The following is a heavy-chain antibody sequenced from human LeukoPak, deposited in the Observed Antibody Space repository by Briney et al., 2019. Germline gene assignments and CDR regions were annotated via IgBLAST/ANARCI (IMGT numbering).Heavy chain of an antibody. J-gene: IGHJ3*02. V-gene: IGHV4-59*01. CDR3: AREVLGGSYQPGAFDI. CDR2: IYYSGST. CDR1: GGSISSYY. D-gene: IGHD1-26*01. Sequence: TSETLSLTCTVSGGSISSYYWSWIRQPPGKGLEWIGYIYYSGSTNYNPSLKSRVTISVDTSKNQFSLKLRSVTAADTAVYYCAREVLGGSYQPGAFDIWGQGTMVTVSS.